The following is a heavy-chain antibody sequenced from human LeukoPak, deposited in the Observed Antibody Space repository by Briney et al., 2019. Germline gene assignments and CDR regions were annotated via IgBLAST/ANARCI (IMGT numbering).Heavy chain of an antibody. CDR2: ISGSGGST. CDR1: GFTFSSYA. J-gene: IGHJ4*02. CDR3: AKDLNFWSGYYDGFDY. Sequence: GGSLRPSCAASGFTFSSYAMSWVRQAPGKGLEWVSAISGSGGSTYYADSVKGRFTISRDNSKNTLYLQMNSLRAGDTAVYYCAKDLNFWSGYYDGFDYWGQGTLVTVSS. V-gene: IGHV3-23*01. D-gene: IGHD3-3*01.